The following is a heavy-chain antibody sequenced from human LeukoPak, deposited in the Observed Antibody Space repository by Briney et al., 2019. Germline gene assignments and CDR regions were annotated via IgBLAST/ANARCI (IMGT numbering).Heavy chain of an antibody. J-gene: IGHJ5*02. CDR1: VITFSDYY. D-gene: IGHD3-9*01. V-gene: IGHV3-11*01. CDR3: ARAVWYYDILTQPGWFDP. CDR2: ISSSGSTI. Sequence: RGSLRLSRAASVITFSDYYMSWIRQAPGKGVEWVSYISSSGSTIYYADSARGGSTNHRNNPKNSPHLQMNSLRAEDTAVYYCARAVWYYDILTQPGWFDPWGQGTLVTVSS.